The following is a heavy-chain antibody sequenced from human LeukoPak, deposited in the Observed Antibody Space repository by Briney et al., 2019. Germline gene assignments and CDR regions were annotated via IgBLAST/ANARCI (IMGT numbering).Heavy chain of an antibody. D-gene: IGHD4-17*01. CDR3: TRHEWNNTVTTSY. CDR2: IRSKANSYAT. Sequence: GGSLRLSCAASGFTFSGSAMRWVRQASGKGLEWVGRIRSKANSYATAYAASVKGRFTISRDDSKNTAYLQMNSLKTEDTAVYYCTRHEWNNTVTTSYWGQGTLVTVSS. J-gene: IGHJ4*02. CDR1: GFTFSGSA. V-gene: IGHV3-73*01.